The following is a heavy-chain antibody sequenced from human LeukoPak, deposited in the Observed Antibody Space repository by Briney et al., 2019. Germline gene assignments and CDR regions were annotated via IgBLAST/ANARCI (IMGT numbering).Heavy chain of an antibody. Sequence: PGRSLRLSCAASGFTFSSYSMNWVRQAPGKGLEWVSSISSSSSYIYYADSVKGRFTISRDNAKNSLYLQMNSLRAEDTAVYYCARVVNGDGFAFDIWGQGTMVTVSS. V-gene: IGHV3-21*01. J-gene: IGHJ3*02. CDR2: ISSSSSYI. CDR3: ARVVNGDGFAFDI. D-gene: IGHD1-1*01. CDR1: GFTFSSYS.